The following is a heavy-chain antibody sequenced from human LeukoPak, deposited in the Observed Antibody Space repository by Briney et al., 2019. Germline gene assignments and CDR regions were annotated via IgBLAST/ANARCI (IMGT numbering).Heavy chain of an antibody. CDR1: GFTFSSYW. CDR3: ARDGAFRIYDY. Sequence: GGSLRLSCAASGFTFSSYWMTWVRQAPGKGLEWVASIKQDGNEKYYVDSVKGRFTISRDNARNSLYLQMSSLRADDAAVYYCARDGAFRIYDYWGQGTLVTVSS. J-gene: IGHJ4*02. D-gene: IGHD3-3*02. CDR2: IKQDGNEK. V-gene: IGHV3-7*01.